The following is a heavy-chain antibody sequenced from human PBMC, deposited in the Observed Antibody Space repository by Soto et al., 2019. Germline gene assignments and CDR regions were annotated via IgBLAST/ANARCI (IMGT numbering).Heavy chain of an antibody. Sequence: ASVKVSCKASGYTFTSYGISWVRQAPGQGLEWMGWISAYNGNTNYAQKLQGRVTMTTDTSTSTAYMELRSLRSDDTAVYYCARDQGVQLFGCDWYGMDVWGQATTVTVSS. D-gene: IGHD5-18*01. CDR3: ARDQGVQLFGCDWYGMDV. CDR2: ISAYNGNT. V-gene: IGHV1-18*01. J-gene: IGHJ6*02. CDR1: GYTFTSYG.